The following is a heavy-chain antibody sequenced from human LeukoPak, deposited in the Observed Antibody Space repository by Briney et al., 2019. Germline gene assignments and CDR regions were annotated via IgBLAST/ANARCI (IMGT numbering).Heavy chain of an antibody. Sequence: GGSLRLSCAASGFTFSSYWMHWVRQAPGKRLVWVSRINSDGSSASYADSVKGRFTISRDNAKNTLYLQMNSLRAEDTAVYYCARVPPGPDRSGFFDYWGQGTLVTVSS. J-gene: IGHJ4*02. CDR2: INSDGSSA. V-gene: IGHV3-74*01. CDR3: ARVPPGPDRSGFFDY. D-gene: IGHD3-22*01. CDR1: GFTFSSYW.